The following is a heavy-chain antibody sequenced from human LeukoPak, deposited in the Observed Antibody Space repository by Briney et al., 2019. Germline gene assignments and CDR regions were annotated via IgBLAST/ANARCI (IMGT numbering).Heavy chain of an antibody. V-gene: IGHV3-7*01. Sequence: GGSLRLSCAASGFTFSSYWMSWVRQAPGKGLEWVANIKQDGSEKYYVDSVKGRFTISRDNAKNSLYLQMSSLRAEDTAVYYCAKDGPAGSSGWFSDYWGQGTLVTVSS. CDR2: IKQDGSEK. CDR3: AKDGPAGSSGWFSDY. CDR1: GFTFSSYW. D-gene: IGHD6-19*01. J-gene: IGHJ4*02.